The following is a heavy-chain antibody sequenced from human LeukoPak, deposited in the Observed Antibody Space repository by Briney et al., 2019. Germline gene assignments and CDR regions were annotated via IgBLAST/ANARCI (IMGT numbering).Heavy chain of an antibody. CDR2: ISAYNGNT. Sequence: GASVKVSCKASGYTFTSYDINWVRQAPGQGLEWMGWISAYNGNTNYAQKLQGRVTMTTDTSTSTAYMELRSLRSDDTAVYYCASHSSSWYDQYFQHWGQGTLITVSS. CDR3: ASHSSSWYDQYFQH. V-gene: IGHV1-18*01. CDR1: GYTFTSYD. D-gene: IGHD6-13*01. J-gene: IGHJ1*01.